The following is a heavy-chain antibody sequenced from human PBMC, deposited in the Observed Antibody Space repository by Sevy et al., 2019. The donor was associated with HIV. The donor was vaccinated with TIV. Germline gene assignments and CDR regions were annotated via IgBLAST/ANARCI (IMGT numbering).Heavy chain of an antibody. Sequence: GGSLRLSCAASGFNVNDIYINWVRQAPGKGLEWVSVMYVGGGTYYADSVKGRFTISRNDSKNTLYLQMSSLRVEDAAVYYCARDWGVGNYRAMDVWGPGTTVTVSS. CDR3: ARDWGVGNYRAMDV. CDR1: GFNVNDIY. J-gene: IGHJ6*02. CDR2: MYVGGGT. V-gene: IGHV3-53*01. D-gene: IGHD3-16*01.